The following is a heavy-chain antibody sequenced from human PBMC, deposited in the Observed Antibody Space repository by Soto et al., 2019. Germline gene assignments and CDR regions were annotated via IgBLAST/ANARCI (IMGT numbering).Heavy chain of an antibody. J-gene: IGHJ4*02. CDR3: ARGLVAYSGYFLY. D-gene: IGHD5-12*01. CDR1: GGSFSGYY. CDR2: INHSGST. V-gene: IGHV4-34*01. Sequence: PSETLSLTCAVYGGSFSGYYWSWIRQPPGKGLEWIGEINHSGSTNYNPSLKSRVTISVDTSKNQFSLKLSSVTAADTAVYYCARGLVAYSGYFLYWGQGTLVSVSS.